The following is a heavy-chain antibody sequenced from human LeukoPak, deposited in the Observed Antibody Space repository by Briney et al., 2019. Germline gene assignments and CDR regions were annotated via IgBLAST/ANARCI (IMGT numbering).Heavy chain of an antibody. V-gene: IGHV4-39*01. CDR2: IYYSGTT. Sequence: PSETLSLTCTVSGVSISSNNYYWGWIRQPPGKGLECIGNIYYSGTTSYNLSLKSRVTMSVDTSKNQFSLKLSSVTAADTAVYYCARLAAIRVDLDYWGQGTLVTVSS. D-gene: IGHD2-21*02. CDR1: GVSISSNNYY. J-gene: IGHJ4*02. CDR3: ARLAAIRVDLDY.